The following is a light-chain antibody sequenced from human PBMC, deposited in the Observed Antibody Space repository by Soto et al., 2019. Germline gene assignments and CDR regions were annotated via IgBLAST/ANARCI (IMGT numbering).Light chain of an antibody. CDR3: QQYGSSPLT. CDR1: QSVSSSY. J-gene: IGKJ3*01. CDR2: DAS. Sequence: EIVLTQSPATLSLSPGERATLSCGASQSVSSSYLAWYQQKPGLAPRLLIYDASSRATGIPARFSGSGSGTDFTLTISRLEPEDFGVYYCQQYGSSPLTFGPGTKVDIK. V-gene: IGKV3D-20*01.